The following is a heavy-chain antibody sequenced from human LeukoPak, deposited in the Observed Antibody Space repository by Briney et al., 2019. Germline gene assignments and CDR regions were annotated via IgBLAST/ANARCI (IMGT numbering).Heavy chain of an antibody. Sequence: GGSLRLSCAASGFTFNNYAMTWVRQAPGKGLEWVAGTSGSGGSSFYADSVKGRFTISRDNSKNTLYLQMNSLRAEDTAVYYCAKPSTSRNYYGSGSYYPDWGQGTLVTVSS. J-gene: IGHJ4*02. CDR2: TSGSGGSS. CDR1: GFTFNNYA. D-gene: IGHD3-10*01. V-gene: IGHV3-23*01. CDR3: AKPSTSRNYYGSGSYYPD.